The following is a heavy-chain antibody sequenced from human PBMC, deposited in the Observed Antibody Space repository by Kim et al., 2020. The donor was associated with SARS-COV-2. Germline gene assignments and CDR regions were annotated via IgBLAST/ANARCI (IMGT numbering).Heavy chain of an antibody. CDR3: ARDRGYSYGFYAYYYYGMDV. Sequence: ASVKVSCKASGYTFTSYGISWVRQAPGQGLEWMGWISAYNGNTNYAQKLQGRVTMTTDTSTSTAYMELRSLRSDDTAVYYCARDRGYSYGFYAYYYYGMDVWGQGTTVTVSS. CDR1: GYTFTSYG. V-gene: IGHV1-18*04. J-gene: IGHJ6*02. CDR2: ISAYNGNT. D-gene: IGHD5-18*01.